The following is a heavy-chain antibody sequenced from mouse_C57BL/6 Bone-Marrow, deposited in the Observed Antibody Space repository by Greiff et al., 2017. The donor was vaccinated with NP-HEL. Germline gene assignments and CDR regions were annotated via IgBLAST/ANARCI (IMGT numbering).Heavy chain of an antibody. CDR2: IYPGSGST. Sequence: VQLQQSGAELVKPGASVKMSCKASGYTFTSYWITWVKQRPGQGLEWIGDIYPGSGSTNYNEQFKSKAPLTVDTYYSHAFIQLSSLTSEDTAVYYCAFYYYGSSYYFDYWGQGTTLTVSS. V-gene: IGHV1-55*01. CDR1: GYTFTSYW. J-gene: IGHJ2*01. CDR3: AFYYYGSSYYFDY. D-gene: IGHD1-1*01.